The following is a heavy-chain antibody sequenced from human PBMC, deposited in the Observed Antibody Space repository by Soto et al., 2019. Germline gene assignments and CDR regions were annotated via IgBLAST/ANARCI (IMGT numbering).Heavy chain of an antibody. J-gene: IGHJ4*02. D-gene: IGHD5-12*01. CDR3: AKGFTGDRGYDFFDF. V-gene: IGHV3-23*01. CDR1: GFIFTDYA. CDR2: INSGGST. Sequence: GGSLRLSCVASGFIFTDYALTWVRQAPGRGLEWVSTINSGGSTHYTDSVKGRFTISRDNSKNTLFLQINSLRADDAAIYYCAKGFTGDRGYDFFDFWGQGTLVTVSS.